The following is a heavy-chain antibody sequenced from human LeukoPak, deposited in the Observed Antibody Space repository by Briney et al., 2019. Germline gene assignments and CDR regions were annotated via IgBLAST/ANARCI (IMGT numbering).Heavy chain of an antibody. V-gene: IGHV3-23*01. CDR1: GFTFSSYA. CDR3: AKNHYYDSSGYSYPFDY. D-gene: IGHD3-22*01. Sequence: GGSLRLSCAASGFTFSSYAMSWVRQAPGKGLEWVSAISGSGGSTYYADSVKGRFTISRDNSKNTLYLQMNSLRAEDTAVYYCAKNHYYDSSGYSYPFDYWGREPWSPSPQ. CDR2: ISGSGGST. J-gene: IGHJ4*02.